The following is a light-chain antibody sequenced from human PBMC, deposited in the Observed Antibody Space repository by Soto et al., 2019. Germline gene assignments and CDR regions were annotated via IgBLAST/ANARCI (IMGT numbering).Light chain of an antibody. Sequence: QSVLTQPASVSGSPGQSITISCTGTSSDVGSYNLVSWYQQHPGKAPKLMIHEGSKRPSGVSNRFSGSKSGNPASLTISGLQAEDEADYYCCSYAGSSTYVFGTGTKVTVL. V-gene: IGLV2-23*01. CDR2: EGS. CDR3: CSYAGSSTYV. J-gene: IGLJ1*01. CDR1: SSDVGSYNL.